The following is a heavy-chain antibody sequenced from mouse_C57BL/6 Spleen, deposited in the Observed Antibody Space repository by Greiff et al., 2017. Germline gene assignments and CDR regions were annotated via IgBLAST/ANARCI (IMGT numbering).Heavy chain of an antibody. V-gene: IGHV5-4*01. CDR3: ARDELGRGEYYFDY. CDR2: ISDGGSYT. J-gene: IGHJ2*01. Sequence: DVHLVESGGGLVKPGGSLKLSCAASGFTFSSYAMSWVRQTPEKRLEWVATISDGGSYTYYPDNVKGRFTISRDNAKNNLYLQMSHLKSEDTAMYYCARDELGRGEYYFDYWGQGTTLTVSS. D-gene: IGHD4-1*01. CDR1: GFTFSSYA.